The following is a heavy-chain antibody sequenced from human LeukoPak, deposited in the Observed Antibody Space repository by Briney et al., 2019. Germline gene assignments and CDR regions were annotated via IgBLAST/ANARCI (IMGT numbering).Heavy chain of an antibody. J-gene: IGHJ3*02. Sequence: QPGGSLRLSCAASGFTFSSYGMRWARQAPGKGLEWVAFIRYDGSNKYYADSVKGRFTISRENAKNSLYLQMNSLRAGDTAVYYCARRPDRDDAFDIWGQGTMVTVSS. D-gene: IGHD2-2*01. CDR2: IRYDGSNK. CDR3: ARRPDRDDAFDI. V-gene: IGHV3-30*02. CDR1: GFTFSSYG.